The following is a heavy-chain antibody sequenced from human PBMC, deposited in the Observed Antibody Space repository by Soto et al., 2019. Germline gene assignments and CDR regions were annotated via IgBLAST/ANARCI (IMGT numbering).Heavy chain of an antibody. V-gene: IGHV1-69*04. CDR1: GGTFSSYT. CDR2: IIPILGIA. CDR3: KREPRYNWDYGHYYANYMDV. J-gene: IGHJ6*03. Sequence: QVHMGQSGAEVKKPGSSVKVSCKASGGTFSSYTIKLVRQAPGHGLQWMGMIIPILGIAAYAQEFQGRVTLTADISTSTASMDLSSLISEHTAVYCCKREPRYNWDYGHYYANYMDVWGQGTPVTVPS. D-gene: IGHD1-7*01.